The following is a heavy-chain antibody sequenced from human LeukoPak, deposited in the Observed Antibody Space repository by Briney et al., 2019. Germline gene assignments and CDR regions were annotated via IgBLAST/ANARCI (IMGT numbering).Heavy chain of an antibody. CDR1: GFTFSSYG. CDR3: ARDPLPCGGFGSSCLRSIDY. D-gene: IGHD6-13*01. CDR2: ISFDGSNK. V-gene: IGHV3-30*19. Sequence: GALRLSCAASGFTFSSYGMHWVRQAPGKGLQWVAVISFDGSNKYYADSVKGRFTISRDNSKNTLYLQMNSLRAEDTAMYFCARDPLPCGGFGSSCLRSIDYWGQGTLVTVSS. J-gene: IGHJ4*02.